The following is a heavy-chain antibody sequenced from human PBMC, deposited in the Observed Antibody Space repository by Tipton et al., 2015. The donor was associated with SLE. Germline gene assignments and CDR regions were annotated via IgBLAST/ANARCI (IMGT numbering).Heavy chain of an antibody. V-gene: IGHV7-4-1*02. CDR3: ARGTSGVRYYFYYYGMDV. D-gene: IGHD1-14*01. CDR1: GYIFSTYA. Sequence: QLVQSGSELKKPGASVKVSCKASGYIFSTYAMNWVRQAPGQGLEWMGWINTNTGNPTYAQGFTGRFVFSLDTSVGTAYLQISGLKAEDTAVYYCARGTSGVRYYFYYYGMDVWGQGTTVTVSS. J-gene: IGHJ6*02. CDR2: INTNTGNP.